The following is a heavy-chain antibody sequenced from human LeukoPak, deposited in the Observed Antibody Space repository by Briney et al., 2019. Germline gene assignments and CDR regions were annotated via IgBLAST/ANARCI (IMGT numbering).Heavy chain of an antibody. J-gene: IGHJ3*02. V-gene: IGHV3-48*03. CDR1: GFTFSSYE. CDR3: AKAIAAAGDDAFDI. D-gene: IGHD6-13*01. Sequence: PGGSLRLSCAASGFTFSSYEMNWVRQAPGKGLEWVSYISSSGSTIYYADSVKGRFTISRDNAKNSLYLQMNSLRAEDTAVYYCAKAIAAAGDDAFDIWGQGTMVTVSS. CDR2: ISSSGSTI.